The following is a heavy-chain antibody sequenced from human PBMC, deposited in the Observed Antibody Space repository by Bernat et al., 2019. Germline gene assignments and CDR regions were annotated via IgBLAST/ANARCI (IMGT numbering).Heavy chain of an antibody. J-gene: IGHJ4*02. CDR2: IFSGGST. V-gene: IGHV3-53*01. Sequence: EVQLVESGGGLIQPGGSLRLSCAASGFTVSSNYMSWVRQAPGTGLEWVSVIFSGGSTYYADSVRGRFTISRDNSKNTLYLQMNSLGAEDTAVYYCARDLHVGLRGLSFDYWGQGTLVTVSS. D-gene: IGHD4-17*01. CDR1: GFTVSSNY. CDR3: ARDLHVGLRGLSFDY.